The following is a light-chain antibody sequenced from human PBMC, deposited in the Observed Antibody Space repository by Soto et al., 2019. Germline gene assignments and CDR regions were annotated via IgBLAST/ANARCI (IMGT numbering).Light chain of an antibody. CDR3: QQYEAYPLT. V-gene: IGKV1-5*03. J-gene: IGKJ4*01. Sequence: IQLTQSPSTLSASGGDRATITCRASQSISIWLAWYQQKPGQAPKILVYKASSLESGVPSRFSGSGSGTEFTLTISTLQPDDFAAYYCQQYEAYPLTFGGGTKVEI. CDR2: KAS. CDR1: QSISIW.